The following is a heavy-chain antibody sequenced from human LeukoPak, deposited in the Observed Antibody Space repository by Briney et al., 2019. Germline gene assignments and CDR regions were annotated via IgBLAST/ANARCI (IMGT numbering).Heavy chain of an antibody. J-gene: IGHJ3*02. D-gene: IGHD2-15*01. Sequence: GGSLRLSCAASGFTFSNAWMSWVRQAPGKGLEWVSAISGSGGGAYYADSVKGRFTISRDTSKKTLYLQMNSLRAEDTAVYYCAQGGQLLLSAFDIWGQGTMVTVSS. CDR1: GFTFSNAW. V-gene: IGHV3-23*01. CDR2: ISGSGGGA. CDR3: AQGGQLLLSAFDI.